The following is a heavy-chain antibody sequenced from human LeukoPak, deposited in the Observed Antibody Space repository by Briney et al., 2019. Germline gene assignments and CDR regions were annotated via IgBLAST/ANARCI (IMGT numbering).Heavy chain of an antibody. Sequence: GGSLRLSCEASGFTFTKFWMSWVRQAPGKGLEWVANIKPDGSEKYYADSVKGRFTISRDNAKNSLSLQMNSLRVDDTAVYYCAKGGDWTFDYWGQGTLVTVSS. CDR2: IKPDGSEK. CDR1: GFTFTKFW. J-gene: IGHJ4*02. D-gene: IGHD2-21*02. V-gene: IGHV3-7*01. CDR3: AKGGDWTFDY.